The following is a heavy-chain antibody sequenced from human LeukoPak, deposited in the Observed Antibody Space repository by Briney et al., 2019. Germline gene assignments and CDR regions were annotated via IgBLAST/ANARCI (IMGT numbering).Heavy chain of an antibody. D-gene: IGHD2-21*02. CDR1: GGSISSSNW. CDR2: IYHSGST. Sequence: SETLSLTCAVSGGSISSSNWWTWVRQPPGKGLEWIGEIYHSGSTNYNPSLKSRVTISVDKSKNQFSLKLSSVTAADAAVYYCARTGDWSYFDYWGQGTLVTVSS. V-gene: IGHV4-4*02. CDR3: ARTGDWSYFDY. J-gene: IGHJ4*02.